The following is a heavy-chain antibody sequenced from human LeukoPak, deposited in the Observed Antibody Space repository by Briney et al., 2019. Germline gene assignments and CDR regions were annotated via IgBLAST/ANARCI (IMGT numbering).Heavy chain of an antibody. CDR3: ARNLNLYDSSGYCDY. J-gene: IGHJ4*02. Sequence: ASVTVSCKASGYTFTSYYMHWVRQPPGQGLAWMGIINPSGGSTSYAQKFQGRVTMTSDTSTSTVYMELSSLRSEDAAVYYCARNLNLYDSSGYCDYWGQGTLVTVSS. CDR2: INPSGGST. D-gene: IGHD3-22*01. CDR1: GYTFTSYY. V-gene: IGHV1-46*01.